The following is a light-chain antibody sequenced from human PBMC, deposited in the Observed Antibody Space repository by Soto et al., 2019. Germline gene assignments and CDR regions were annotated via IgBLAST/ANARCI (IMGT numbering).Light chain of an antibody. CDR1: QDITNY. CDR2: DSS. Sequence: DIQMTQSPSSLSASVGDRVTIICQASQDITNYLNWYQQKPGKAPNLLIHDSSKLETGVPSRFSGSVTGTYFSFTISSLQPEDIATYYCQQYDTLPLPFGQGTRVEIK. J-gene: IGKJ5*01. CDR3: QQYDTLPLP. V-gene: IGKV1-33*01.